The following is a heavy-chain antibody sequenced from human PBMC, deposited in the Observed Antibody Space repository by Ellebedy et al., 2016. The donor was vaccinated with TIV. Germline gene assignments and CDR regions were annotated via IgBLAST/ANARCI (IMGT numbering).Heavy chain of an antibody. CDR3: ARAFPGIAVAGT. V-gene: IGHV3-7*01. J-gene: IGHJ5*02. D-gene: IGHD6-19*01. CDR2: INQDGSEK. CDR1: GFTFSGYW. Sequence: GGSLRLSCAASGFTFSGYWMSWVRQAPGKGLEWVANINQDGSEKYYVDSVKGRFTISRDNAKNSLFLQMNSLRGEDTAVYYCARAFPGIAVAGTWGQGVLVTVSS.